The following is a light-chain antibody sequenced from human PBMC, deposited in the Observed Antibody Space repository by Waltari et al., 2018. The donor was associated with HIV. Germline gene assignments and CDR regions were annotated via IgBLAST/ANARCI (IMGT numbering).Light chain of an antibody. CDR3: QFHESRLVGSDV. CDR1: IANIGAGYD. J-gene: IGLJ1*01. CDR2: ANP. V-gene: IGLV1-40*01. Sequence: QSLLTQPPSVSGAPGQRVTISCPGSIANIGAGYDVPLYQQVPGAAPKLPTYANPVRASGVPDRFSGSRSGSPASQPIPELQAEDEADYYCQFHESRLVGSDVFGPGTKVTVL.